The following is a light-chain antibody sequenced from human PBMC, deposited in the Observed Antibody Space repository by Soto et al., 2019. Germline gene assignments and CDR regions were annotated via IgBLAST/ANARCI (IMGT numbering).Light chain of an antibody. Sequence: QSALTQPPSASGSPGQSVTISCTGTRSDIGGYNYVSWYQQHPGKAPKLIIYEVSERPSGVPGRFSGSKSGNTASLTVSGLQAEDEADYFCSSFAGSNTFVVFGGGTKLTVL. CDR3: SSFAGSNTFVV. CDR1: RSDIGGYNY. V-gene: IGLV2-8*01. CDR2: EVS. J-gene: IGLJ2*01.